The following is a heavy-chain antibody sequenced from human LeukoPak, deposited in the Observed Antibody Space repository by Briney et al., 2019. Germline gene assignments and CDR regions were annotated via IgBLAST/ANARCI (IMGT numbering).Heavy chain of an antibody. D-gene: IGHD3-22*01. CDR1: GPIVSTNY. CDR3: ARVGAYYYDSSGPCLDY. J-gene: IGHJ4*02. Sequence: GGSLRLSCAVSGPIVSTNYMSWVRQAPGKGLEWISILYVNENRYYADSVKGRFTISRDNAKNSLYLQMNSLRAEDTAVYYCARVGAYYYDSSGPCLDYWGQGTLVTVSS. V-gene: IGHV3-53*01. CDR2: LYVNENR.